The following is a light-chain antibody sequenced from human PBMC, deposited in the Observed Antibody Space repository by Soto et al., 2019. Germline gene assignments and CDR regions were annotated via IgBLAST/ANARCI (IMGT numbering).Light chain of an antibody. CDR2: EDN. V-gene: IGLV3-10*01. J-gene: IGLJ2*01. CDR1: ALPKKY. CDR3: YSTASSGNVVV. Sequence: SYELTQPPSVSLSPGQTARITCSGDALPKKYAFWYQQKSGQAPVLVIYEDNKRPSGIPERFSGSSSGTMATLTISGAHGEDEADYYCYSTASSGNVVVFGGGTKVTVL.